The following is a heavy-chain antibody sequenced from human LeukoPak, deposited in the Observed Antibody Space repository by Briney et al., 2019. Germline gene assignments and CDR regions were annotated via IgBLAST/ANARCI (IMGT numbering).Heavy chain of an antibody. CDR1: GYTFSNYG. V-gene: IGHV1-18*01. Sequence: ASVKVSCKTCGYTFSNYGISWVRQAPGQGLEWMGWISAYNGNTNYAQKLQGRVTMTTDTSTSTAYMELRSLRSDDTAVYYCARGAHYDFWSGSQPEYYYYGMDVWGQGTTVTVSS. D-gene: IGHD3-3*01. J-gene: IGHJ6*02. CDR2: ISAYNGNT. CDR3: ARGAHYDFWSGSQPEYYYYGMDV.